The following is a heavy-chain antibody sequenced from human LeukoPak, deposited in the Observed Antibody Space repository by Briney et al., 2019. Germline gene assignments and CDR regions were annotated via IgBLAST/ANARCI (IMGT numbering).Heavy chain of an antibody. CDR3: AKDGEWERWLQFIWRPAALYFDY. J-gene: IGHJ4*02. V-gene: IGHV3-30*18. D-gene: IGHD5-24*01. CDR2: ISYDGSNK. Sequence: PGRSLRLSCAASGFTFSSYGMHWVRQAPGKGLEWVAVISYDGSNKYYADSVKGRFTISRDNSKNTLYLQMNSLRAEDTAVYYCAKDGEWERWLQFIWRPAALYFDYWGQGTLVTVSS. CDR1: GFTFSSYG.